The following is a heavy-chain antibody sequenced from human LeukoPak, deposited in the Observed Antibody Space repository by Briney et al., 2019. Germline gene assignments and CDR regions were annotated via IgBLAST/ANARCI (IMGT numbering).Heavy chain of an antibody. CDR1: GYTFTSYG. J-gene: IGHJ6*02. CDR3: ARDPRAARPSLDPYYYGMDV. D-gene: IGHD6-6*01. CDR2: ISAYNGNT. V-gene: IGHV1-18*01. Sequence: EASVTVSCKASGYTFTSYGISWVRQAPGQGLEWMGWISAYNGNTNYAQKLQGRVTMTTDTSTSTAYMELRSLRSDDTAVYYCARDPRAARPSLDPYYYGMDVWGQGTTVTVSS.